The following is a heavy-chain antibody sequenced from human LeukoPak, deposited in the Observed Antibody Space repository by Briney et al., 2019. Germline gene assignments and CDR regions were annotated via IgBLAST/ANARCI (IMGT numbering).Heavy chain of an antibody. V-gene: IGHV3-7*01. Sequence: GGSLRLSCAASGFTFSSYWMSWVRQAPGKGLEWVANIKQDGSEKYYIDSVKGRFTISRDNAKNSLYLQMNSLRAEDTAVYYCARVEASGYDYGAFDYWGQGTLVTVSS. CDR3: ARVEASGYDYGAFDY. J-gene: IGHJ4*02. CDR2: IKQDGSEK. CDR1: GFTFSSYW. D-gene: IGHD5-12*01.